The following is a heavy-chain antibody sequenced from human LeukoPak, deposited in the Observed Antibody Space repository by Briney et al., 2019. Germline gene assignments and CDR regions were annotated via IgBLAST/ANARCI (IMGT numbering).Heavy chain of an antibody. Sequence: ASVKVSCKVSGYTLAELSVHWVRQAPGKGLEWMGGFDPEDGETIYAQKFQGRVTMTEDTSTDTAYMELSSLRSEDTAVYYCATIRFLEWYNWFDPWGQGTLVTVSS. CDR1: GYTLAELS. CDR3: ATIRFLEWYNWFDP. J-gene: IGHJ5*02. CDR2: FDPEDGET. D-gene: IGHD3-3*01. V-gene: IGHV1-24*01.